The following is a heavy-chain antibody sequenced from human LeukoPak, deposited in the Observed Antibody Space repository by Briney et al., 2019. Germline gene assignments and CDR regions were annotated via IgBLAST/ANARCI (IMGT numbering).Heavy chain of an antibody. V-gene: IGHV1-8*01. D-gene: IGHD3-3*01. J-gene: IGHJ4*02. CDR2: MNPKTGDT. CDR3: ARVFGGREIGF. Sequence: ASVKVSCKAYGYTFTTYDINWVRQAPGQGLEWMGWMNPKTGDTAFAQKFQGRVTMTRNTSIDTAYMELTSLRSQDTAMYYCARVFGGREIGFWGQGTQVTVSS. CDR1: GYTFTTYD.